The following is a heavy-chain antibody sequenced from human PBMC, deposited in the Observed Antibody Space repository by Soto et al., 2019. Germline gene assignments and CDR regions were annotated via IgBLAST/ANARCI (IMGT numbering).Heavy chain of an antibody. CDR1: GFTFSSHS. D-gene: IGHD5-18*01. Sequence: EVQLVESGGGLIQPGGPLRLSCAASGFTFSSHSINWVRQAPGKGLEWGSYTSGSGATNYYADSEKGRFTISRENARNSLYLQMSSLSDEDTAVYYCARAIRGFSYVVDYWGQGTLVTVSS. CDR3: ARAIRGFSYVVDY. CDR2: TSGSGATN. V-gene: IGHV3-48*02. J-gene: IGHJ4*02.